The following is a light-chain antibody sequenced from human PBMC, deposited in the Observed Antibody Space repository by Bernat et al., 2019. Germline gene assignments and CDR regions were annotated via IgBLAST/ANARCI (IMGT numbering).Light chain of an antibody. CDR3: QAWDSNTAT. CDR2: QDS. Sequence: SYELTQPPSVSVSPGQTASITCSGDKLGDKYACWYQQKPGQSPVLVIYQDSKRPSGIPDRFSGSNSGDTATLTISGTQAMDEADYCCQAWDSNTATFGGGTKLTVL. V-gene: IGLV3-1*01. CDR1: KLGDKY. J-gene: IGLJ2*01.